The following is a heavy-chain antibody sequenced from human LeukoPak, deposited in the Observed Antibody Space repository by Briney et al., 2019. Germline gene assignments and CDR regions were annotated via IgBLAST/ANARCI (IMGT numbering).Heavy chain of an antibody. D-gene: IGHD2-21*01. J-gene: IGHJ6*03. CDR1: GYTFSDYD. CDR2: MNPTSGDT. CDR3: ARVVMKAFYYYYMDV. Sequence: GASVKVSCKASGYTFSDYDVNWVRQVPGQGLEWMGWMNPTSGDTGYAQKFQGRVTMTRSMSKNTAYMELSRLRSEDTAVYFCARVVMKAFYYYYMDVWGKGTTIIISS. V-gene: IGHV1-8*01.